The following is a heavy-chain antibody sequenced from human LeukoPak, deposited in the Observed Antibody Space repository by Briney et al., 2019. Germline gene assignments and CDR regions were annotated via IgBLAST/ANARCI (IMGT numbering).Heavy chain of an antibody. Sequence: GASVKVSCKASGYTFTGYYMHWVRQAPGQGLEWMGWINPNSGGTNYAQKFQGRVTMTRDTSISTAYMELSRLRSDDTAVYYCARGSCSSTSCSADAFDIWGQGTMVTVSS. CDR3: ARGSCSSTSCSADAFDI. D-gene: IGHD2-2*01. CDR1: GYTFTGYY. J-gene: IGHJ3*02. V-gene: IGHV1-2*02. CDR2: INPNSGGT.